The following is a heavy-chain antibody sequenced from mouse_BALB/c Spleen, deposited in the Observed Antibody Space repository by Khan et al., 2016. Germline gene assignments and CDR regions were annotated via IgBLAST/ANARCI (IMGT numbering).Heavy chain of an antibody. CDR1: DDSITSGY. J-gene: IGHJ3*01. CDR3: ASLLWLRRGFAY. Sequence: EVQLQESGPSLVKPSQTLSLTCSVTDDSITSGYWNWIRKFPGNKLEYMGYISYSGSTYYNPSLKSRISITRDTSKNQYYLQLNSVTTEDTATYYCASLLWLRRGFAYWGQGTLVTVSA. CDR2: ISYSGST. V-gene: IGHV3-8*02. D-gene: IGHD2-2*01.